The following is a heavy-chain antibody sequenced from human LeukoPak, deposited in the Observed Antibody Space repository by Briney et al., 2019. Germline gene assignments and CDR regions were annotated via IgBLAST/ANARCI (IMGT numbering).Heavy chain of an antibody. J-gene: IGHJ4*02. CDR2: ISSSSSCI. D-gene: IGHD6-13*01. V-gene: IGHV3-21*01. CDR3: AREDQSSSWYGAFDY. CDR1: GFTFSSYS. Sequence: GGSLRLSCAASGFTFSSYSMNWVRQAPGKGLEWVSSISSSSSCIYYADSVKGRFTISRDNAKNSLYLQMNSLRAEDTAVYYCAREDQSSSWYGAFDYWGQGTLVTVSS.